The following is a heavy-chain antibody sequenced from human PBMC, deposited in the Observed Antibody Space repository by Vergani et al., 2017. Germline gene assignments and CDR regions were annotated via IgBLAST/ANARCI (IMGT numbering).Heavy chain of an antibody. CDR3: ARDLQLANDAFDI. D-gene: IGHD1-1*01. J-gene: IGHJ3*02. Sequence: EVQLVESGGGLVQPGGSLRLSCAASGFTFSSYEMNWVRQAPGKGLEWVSYISSSGSTIYYADSVKGRFTSSRDNAKNSLYLQMNSLRAEDTAVYYCARDLQLANDAFDIWGQGTMVTVSS. CDR1: GFTFSSYE. CDR2: ISSSGSTI. V-gene: IGHV3-48*03.